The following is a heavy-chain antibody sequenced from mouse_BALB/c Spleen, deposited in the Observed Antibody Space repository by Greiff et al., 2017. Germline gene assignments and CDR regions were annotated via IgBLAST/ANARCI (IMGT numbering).Heavy chain of an antibody. V-gene: IGHV5-6-5*01. CDR3: AREELLYAMDY. CDR2: ISSGGST. J-gene: IGHJ4*01. D-gene: IGHD2-12*01. CDR1: GFTFSSYA. Sequence: EVQLVESGGGLVKPGGSLKLSCAASGFTFSSYAMSWVRQTPEKRLEWVASISSGGSTYYPDSVKGRFTISRDNARNILYLQMSSLRSEDTAMYYCAREELLYAMDYWGQGTSVTVSS.